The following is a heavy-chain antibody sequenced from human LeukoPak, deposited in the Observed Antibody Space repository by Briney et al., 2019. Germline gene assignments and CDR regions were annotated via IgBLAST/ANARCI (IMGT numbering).Heavy chain of an antibody. J-gene: IGHJ6*03. Sequence: SETLSLTCTVSGGSISSYYWSWIRQPAGKGLEWIGRIYTSGSNNYNPSLKGRVTMSVDTSKNQFSLKLSSVTAEDTAVYYCARDYDQLLYFRSYYYYMDVWGKGTTVTVSS. V-gene: IGHV4-4*07. CDR3: ARDYDQLLYFRSYYYYMDV. D-gene: IGHD2-2*02. CDR2: IYTSGSN. CDR1: GGSISSYY.